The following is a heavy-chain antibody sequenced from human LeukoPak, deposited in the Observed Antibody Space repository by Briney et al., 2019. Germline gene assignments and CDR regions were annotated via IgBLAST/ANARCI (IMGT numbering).Heavy chain of an antibody. CDR1: GFTFSSYS. J-gene: IGHJ4*02. CDR3: VPPTEPLVVPAAIPVLLDY. D-gene: IGHD2-2*02. V-gene: IGHV3-21*01. CDR2: ISSSSSYI. Sequence: GGSLRLSCAASGFTFSSYSMNWVRQAPGKGLEWVSSISSSSSYIYYADSVKGRFTISRDNAKNSLYLQMNSLRAEDTAVYYCVPPTEPLVVPAAIPVLLDYWGQGTLVTVSS.